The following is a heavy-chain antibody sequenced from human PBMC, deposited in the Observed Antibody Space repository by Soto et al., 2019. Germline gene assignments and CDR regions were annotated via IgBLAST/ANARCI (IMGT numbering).Heavy chain of an antibody. Sequence: QLQLQESGSGLVKPSQTLSLTCAVSGGSISSGGYSWSWIRQPPGKGLEWIGYIYHSGSTYYNPSLKSRVTISVDRSKNQFSLKLSSVTAADTAVYYCARGHYYDSSGSVKRYFDYWGQGTLVTVSS. CDR3: ARGHYYDSSGSVKRYFDY. V-gene: IGHV4-30-2*01. D-gene: IGHD3-22*01. CDR1: GGSISSGGYS. CDR2: IYHSGST. J-gene: IGHJ4*02.